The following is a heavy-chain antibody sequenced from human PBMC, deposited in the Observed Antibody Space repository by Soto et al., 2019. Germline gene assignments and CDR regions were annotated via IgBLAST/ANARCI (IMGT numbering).Heavy chain of an antibody. CDR2: INPSGGST. D-gene: IGHD6-19*01. CDR3: AREGAPSGLDY. V-gene: IGHV1-46*01. CDR1: GYTFISYH. Sequence: QVQLVQSGAEVKKPGASVKVSCKAFGYTFISYHMHWVRQAPGQGLEWMGIINPSGGSTTYAQKFQGRVTMTRDTSTSTVYMELSSLRSEDTAVYYCAREGAPSGLDYWGQGTLVTVSS. J-gene: IGHJ4*02.